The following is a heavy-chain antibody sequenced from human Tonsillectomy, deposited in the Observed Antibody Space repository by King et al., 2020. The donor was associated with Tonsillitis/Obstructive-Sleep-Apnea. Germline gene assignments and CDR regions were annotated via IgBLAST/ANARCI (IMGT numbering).Heavy chain of an antibody. CDR3: ARDGEYSVTNYFDY. V-gene: IGHV4-39*02. CDR1: SGSISSNTYC. CDR2: IYYSGST. Sequence: QLQESGPGLVKPSETLSLTCTVSSGSISSNTYCWDWIRQPPGKGLEWIGNIYYSGSTYYNPSLKSRVTISVDTSKNQFSLKVSSVTAADTAVYYCARDGEYSVTNYFDYWGQGTLVTVSS. D-gene: IGHD5/OR15-5a*01. J-gene: IGHJ4*02.